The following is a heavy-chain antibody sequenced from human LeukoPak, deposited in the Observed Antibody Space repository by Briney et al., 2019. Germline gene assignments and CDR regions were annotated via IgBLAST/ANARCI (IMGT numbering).Heavy chain of an antibody. Sequence: SQTLSLTCTVSGGSVSSASYYWSWVRQPAGKGLEWIGLIYMSGSTNYNPSLKSRVTISVDTSKNQFSLQLSSLTAADTAVYYCAGGSSSGWTAGLDFWGQGTLVTVSS. CDR2: IYMSGST. CDR1: GGSVSSASYY. J-gene: IGHJ4*02. CDR3: AGGSSSGWTAGLDF. D-gene: IGHD3-22*01. V-gene: IGHV4-61*02.